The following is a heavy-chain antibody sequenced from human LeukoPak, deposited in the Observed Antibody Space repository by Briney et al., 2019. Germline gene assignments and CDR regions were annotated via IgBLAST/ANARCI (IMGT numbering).Heavy chain of an antibody. V-gene: IGHV4-61*02. CDR3: AGRITRVLGHYPIDY. D-gene: IGHD3-10*01. CDR2: VYYSGST. CDR1: GGSISSGSYY. Sequence: PSQTLSLTCTVSGGSISSGSYYWSWIRQPAGKGLEWIGRVYYSGSTNYNPSLKSRVTISVDTSKNQFSLKLSSVTAADTAVYYCAGRITRVLGHYPIDYWGQGTLVTVSS. J-gene: IGHJ4*02.